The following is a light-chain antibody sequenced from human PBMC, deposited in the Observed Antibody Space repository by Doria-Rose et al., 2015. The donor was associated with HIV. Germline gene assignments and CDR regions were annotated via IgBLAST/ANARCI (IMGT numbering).Light chain of an antibody. CDR2: DGS. CDR3: HQYGTSWT. V-gene: IGKV3-20*01. J-gene: IGKJ1*01. CDR1: QSFSSTY. Sequence: LTQSLGTLSLSPGERATLSCRVSQSFSSTYLAWYQQKPGQAPSLLIYDGSTRATGIPDRFSASGSGTDFTLTINRLEPEDFALYYCHQYGTSWTFGQGTKVEI.